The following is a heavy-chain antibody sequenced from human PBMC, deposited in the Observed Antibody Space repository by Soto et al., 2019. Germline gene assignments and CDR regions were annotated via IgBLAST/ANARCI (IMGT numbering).Heavy chain of an antibody. CDR1: GGSISSSSYY. CDR2: IYYSGST. CDR3: ARRFIVVVPAAIGKENWFDP. J-gene: IGHJ5*02. D-gene: IGHD2-2*01. Sequence: SETLSLTCTVSGGSISSSSYYWGWIRQPPGKGLEWIGSIYYSGSTYYNPSLKSRVAISVDTSKNQFSLKLSFVTAADTAVYYCARRFIVVVPAAIGKENWFDPWGQGTLVS. V-gene: IGHV4-39*01.